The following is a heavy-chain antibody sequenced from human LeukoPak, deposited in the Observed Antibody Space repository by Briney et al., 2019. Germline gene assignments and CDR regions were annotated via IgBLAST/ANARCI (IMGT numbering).Heavy chain of an antibody. CDR2: ISAYNGNT. CDR3: ARGPRVTYYYDSSGYPYFQH. D-gene: IGHD3-22*01. V-gene: IGHV1-18*01. CDR1: GYTFTSYG. Sequence: ASVKVSCKASGYTFTSYGISWVRQAPGQGREWMGWISAYNGNTNYAQKLQGRVTMTTDTSTSTAYMELRSLRSDDTAVYYCARGPRVTYYYDSSGYPYFQHWGQGTLVTVSS. J-gene: IGHJ1*01.